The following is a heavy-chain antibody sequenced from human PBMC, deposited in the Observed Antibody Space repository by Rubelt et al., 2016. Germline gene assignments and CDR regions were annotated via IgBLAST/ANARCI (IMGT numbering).Heavy chain of an antibody. CDR3: ATRRSALGSFEF. V-gene: IGHV4-34*01. J-gene: IGHJ4*02. CDR1: GGSFSGYY. CDR2: IYYSGST. Sequence: QVQLRQWGAGLLKPSETLSVTCAVYGGSFSGYYWSWIRQPPGKGLEWIGNIYYSGSTKYNPSLKSRVTISVDTSKKQFSLNLRFVTAADSAIYNCATRRSALGSFEFWGQGIVVTVSS. D-gene: IGHD3-10*01.